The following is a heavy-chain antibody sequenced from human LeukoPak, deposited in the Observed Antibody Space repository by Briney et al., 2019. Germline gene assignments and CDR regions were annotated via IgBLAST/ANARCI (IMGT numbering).Heavy chain of an antibody. D-gene: IGHD6-13*01. CDR2: ISGSGGRDST. CDR1: GFTFSRIA. Sequence: PGGSLTLSCAASGFTFSRIAMSWVRQAPGKGLEWVSGISGSGGRDSTYYADSVKGRFTISRDKSKNTVYLEMNSLRAEDTAVYYCAKGYSEYTSSWFDYWGPGTLVTVSS. J-gene: IGHJ4*02. CDR3: AKGYSEYTSSWFDY. V-gene: IGHV3-23*01.